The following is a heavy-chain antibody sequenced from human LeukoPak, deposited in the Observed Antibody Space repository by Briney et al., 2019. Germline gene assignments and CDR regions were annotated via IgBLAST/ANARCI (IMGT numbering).Heavy chain of an antibody. J-gene: IGHJ5*02. CDR2: IYASGGT. CDR3: ARDLHGSGTWDWFDP. D-gene: IGHD3-10*01. CDR1: GGSISSYY. V-gene: IGHV4-4*07. Sequence: PSETLSLTCTVSGGSISSYYWSWIRQPAGKGLEWIGRIYASGGTNYNPSLKSRVTMPVDTSKNQFSLKLSSVTAADTAVYYCARDLHGSGTWDWFDPWGQGTLVTVSS.